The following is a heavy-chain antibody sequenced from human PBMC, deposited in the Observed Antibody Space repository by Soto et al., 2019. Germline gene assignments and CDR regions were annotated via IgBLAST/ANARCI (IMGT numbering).Heavy chain of an antibody. V-gene: IGHV1-69*13. Sequence: ASVKVSFNASGYTFTGYYMHWVRQAPGQGLEWMGGIIPIFGTANYAQKFQGRVTITADESTSTAYMELSSLRSEDTAVYYCARVADYDSSGYYYFDYWGQGTLVNVPQ. CDR3: ARVADYDSSGYYYFDY. CDR1: GYTFTGYY. D-gene: IGHD3-22*01. CDR2: IIPIFGTA. J-gene: IGHJ4*02.